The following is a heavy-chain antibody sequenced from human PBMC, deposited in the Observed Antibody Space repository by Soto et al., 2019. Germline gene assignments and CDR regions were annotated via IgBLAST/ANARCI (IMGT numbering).Heavy chain of an antibody. J-gene: IGHJ6*02. CDR1: GGSISSGGYY. V-gene: IGHV4-31*03. D-gene: IGHD2-21*01. CDR2: IYYSGST. CDR3: AASCVGCGGFNYYGMDV. Sequence: QVQLQESGPGLVKPSQTLSLTCTVSGGSISSGGYYWTWIRQHPGKGLEWIGYIYYSGSTCYNPSLKSRGTISVDTSKNQFSLKLSSVTAADTAVYYCAASCVGCGGFNYYGMDVWGQGTTVTVSS.